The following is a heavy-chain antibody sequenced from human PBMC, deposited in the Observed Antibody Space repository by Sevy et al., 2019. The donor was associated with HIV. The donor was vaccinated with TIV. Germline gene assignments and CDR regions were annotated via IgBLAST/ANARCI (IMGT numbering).Heavy chain of an antibody. V-gene: IGHV3-23*01. CDR2: RSAGGTSI. Sequence: GGSLRLSCAASGFTFNNYAMTWVRRAPGKGLEWVSCRSAGGTSIDHADSVKGRFTISRDNSKNTLFLQMDTMRADDTAIYYCAKASGVLSDPERKRWRKNYYFHYYMDVWGKGTTVTVSS. D-gene: IGHD4-17*01. J-gene: IGHJ6*03. CDR1: GFTFNNYA. CDR3: AKASGVLSDPERKRWRKNYYFHYYMDV.